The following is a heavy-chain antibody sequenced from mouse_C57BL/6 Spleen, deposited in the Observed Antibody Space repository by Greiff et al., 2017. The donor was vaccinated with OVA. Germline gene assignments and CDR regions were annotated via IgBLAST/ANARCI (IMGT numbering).Heavy chain of an antibody. CDR2: IHPNSGST. V-gene: IGHV1-64*01. Sequence: QVQLQQPGAELVKPGASVKLSCKASGYTFTSYWMHWVKQRPGQGLEWIGMIHPNSGSTNYNAKFKSKATLTVDKSASTAYMQLSSLTSEDSAVYYGGRRYSSGDEDGFDYWGQGTSVTVSA. CDR1: GYTFTSYW. D-gene: IGHD3-2*02. J-gene: IGHJ2*02. CDR3: GRRYSSGDEDGFDY.